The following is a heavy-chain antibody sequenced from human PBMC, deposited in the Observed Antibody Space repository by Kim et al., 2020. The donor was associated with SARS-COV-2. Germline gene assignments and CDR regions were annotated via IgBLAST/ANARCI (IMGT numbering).Heavy chain of an antibody. CDR1: GVSTSSGSYY. CDR3: ARLTYFDTETGSKALDY. Sequence: SETLSLTCSVSGVSTSSGSYYWGWIRQPPGKGLEWIGSIYYNGNTYYNPSLKSRITISIDTSKNQISLQLSAVTVEDTAIYYCARLTYFDTETGSKALDYWGQGTLVTVSS. J-gene: IGHJ4*02. V-gene: IGHV4-39*01. D-gene: IGHD3-9*01. CDR2: IYYNGNT.